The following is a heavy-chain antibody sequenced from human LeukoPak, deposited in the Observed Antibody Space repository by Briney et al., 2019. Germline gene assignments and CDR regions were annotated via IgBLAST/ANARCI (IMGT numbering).Heavy chain of an antibody. CDR1: GGSINFYY. J-gene: IGHJ4*02. CDR3: ARGIADPYSFDS. CDR2: IYSTGST. D-gene: IGHD6-13*01. Sequence: PSETLSLTCTVSGGSINFYYWSWIRQPAGKGVEWIGRIYSTGSTNYSPSLKSRVTMSVDKSKNQFSLNLSSVTAADTAVYYCARGIADPYSFDSWGQGTLVTVSS. V-gene: IGHV4-4*07.